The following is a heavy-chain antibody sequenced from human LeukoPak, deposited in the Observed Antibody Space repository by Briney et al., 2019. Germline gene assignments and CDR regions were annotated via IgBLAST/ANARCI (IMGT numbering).Heavy chain of an antibody. D-gene: IGHD3-22*01. J-gene: IGHJ4*02. CDR3: ARALYDSSGYYHYFFDY. CDR1: GGTFISYA. CDR2: IIPIFGTA. V-gene: IGHV1-69*05. Sequence: SVKVSCKASGGTFISYAISWVRQAPGQGLEWMGGIIPIFGTANYAQKFQGRVTITTDESTSTAYMELSSLRSEDTAVYYCARALYDSSGYYHYFFDYWGQGTLVTVSS.